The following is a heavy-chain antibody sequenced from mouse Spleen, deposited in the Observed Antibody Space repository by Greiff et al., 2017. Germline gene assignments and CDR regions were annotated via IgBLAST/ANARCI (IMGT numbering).Heavy chain of an antibody. CDR3: ARSDGYYYAMDY. V-gene: IGHV1-42*01. J-gene: IGHJ4*01. D-gene: IGHD2-3*01. CDR1: GYSFTGYY. Sequence: VQLKESGPELVKPGASVKISCKASGYSFTGYYMNWVKQSPEKSLEWIGEINPSTGGTTYNQKFKAKATLTVDKSSSTAYMQLKSLTSEDSAVYYCARSDGYYYAMDYWGQGTSVTVSS. CDR2: INPSTGGT.